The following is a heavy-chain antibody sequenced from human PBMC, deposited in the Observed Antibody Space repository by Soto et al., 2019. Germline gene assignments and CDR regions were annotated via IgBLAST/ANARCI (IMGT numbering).Heavy chain of an antibody. CDR1: GYTFTSYG. CDR2: ISGYNGKT. J-gene: IGHJ6*02. V-gene: IGHV1-18*01. CDR3: AREGDVPYYYSGMAV. Sequence: GASVKVSCKASGYTFTSYGISWVRQAPGQGLEWMGWISGYNGKTNYAQKVQDRVTMTTDTSTSTVYLELRSLRFDDTAVYYCAREGDVPYYYSGMAVWGQGTTVTVSS. D-gene: IGHD2-21*02.